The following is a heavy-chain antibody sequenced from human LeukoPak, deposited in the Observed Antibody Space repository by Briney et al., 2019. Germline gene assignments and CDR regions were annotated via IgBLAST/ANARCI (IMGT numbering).Heavy chain of an antibody. J-gene: IGHJ4*02. V-gene: IGHV3-7*04. CDR3: TRVGYIDEGIDY. D-gene: IGHD5-24*01. Sequence: GGSLRLSCAASGFTCSSYGMHWVRQAPGKGLEWGANIKQDGSKKSYVDSVKGRFTISRDNAKNSLYLQMNSLRAEDTAIYYCTRVGYIDEGIDYWGQGTLVTVSS. CDR2: IKQDGSKK. CDR1: GFTCSSYG.